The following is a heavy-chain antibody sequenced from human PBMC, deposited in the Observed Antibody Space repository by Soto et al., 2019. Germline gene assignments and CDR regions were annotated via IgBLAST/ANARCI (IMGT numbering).Heavy chain of an antibody. V-gene: IGHV6-1*01. J-gene: IGHJ4*02. CDR1: GDRVSSNSAA. Sequence: QSPTLSLPCAISGDRVSSNSAAWNWIRQSPSRGLEWLGRTYYRSKWYNDYAVSVKSRITINPDTSKNQFSLQLNSVTPEDTAVYYCARDSSGWYLGIDYWGQGTLVTVSS. CDR3: ARDSSGWYLGIDY. CDR2: TYYRSKWYN. D-gene: IGHD6-19*01.